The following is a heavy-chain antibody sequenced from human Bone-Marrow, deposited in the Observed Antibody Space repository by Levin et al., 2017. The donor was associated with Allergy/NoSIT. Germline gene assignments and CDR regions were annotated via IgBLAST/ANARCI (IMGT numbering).Heavy chain of an antibody. CDR2: IGASGGKT. V-gene: IGHV3-23*01. D-gene: IGHD3-10*01. CDR1: EFTFSIYV. J-gene: IGHJ3*02. CDR3: AKDHYFGSGVTAFDI. Sequence: GGSLRLSCVGSEFTFSIYVMSWVRQAPGKGLEWVSVIGASGGKTYYTASVKGRFTISRDDSRNTLYLEMSSLRADDTAVYYWAKDHYFGSGVTAFDIWGQETLVTVSS.